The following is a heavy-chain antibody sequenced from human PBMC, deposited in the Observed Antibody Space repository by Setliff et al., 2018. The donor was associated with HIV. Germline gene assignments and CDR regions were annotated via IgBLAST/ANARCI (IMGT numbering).Heavy chain of an antibody. CDR2: IYSDGST. CDR1: GFTVSSNY. J-gene: IGHJ5*02. CDR3: ARERGAIWFGEPFDP. D-gene: IGHD3-10*01. Sequence: LRLSCAASGFTVSSNYMSWVRQAPGKGLEWVSVIYSDGSTYYADSVKGRFTISRDNSKNTVFLQMNSLRAEDTSVYYCARERGAIWFGEPFDPWGQGTLVTVSS. V-gene: IGHV3-53*05.